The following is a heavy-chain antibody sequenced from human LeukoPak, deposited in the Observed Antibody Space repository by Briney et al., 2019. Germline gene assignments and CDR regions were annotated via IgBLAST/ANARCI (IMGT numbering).Heavy chain of an antibody. Sequence: SETLSLTCAVYGGSFSGYYWSWLRQPPGKGLEWIGEINHSGSTNYNPSLKSRVTISVDTSKNQFSLKLSSVTAADTAVYYCARGRAVVVPAAKRHYFDYWGQGTLVTVSS. D-gene: IGHD2-2*01. V-gene: IGHV4-34*01. CDR3: ARGRAVVVPAAKRHYFDY. CDR1: GGSFSGYY. J-gene: IGHJ4*02. CDR2: INHSGST.